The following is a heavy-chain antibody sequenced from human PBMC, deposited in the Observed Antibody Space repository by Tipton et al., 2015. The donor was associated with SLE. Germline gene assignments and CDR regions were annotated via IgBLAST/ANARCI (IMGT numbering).Heavy chain of an antibody. J-gene: IGHJ4*02. V-gene: IGHV4-59*01. D-gene: IGHD4-11*01. CDR1: GGSISSYY. CDR3: ARWAGPTVNFDY. Sequence: TLSLTCTVSGGSISSYYWSWIRQPPGKGLEWIGYIYYSGSTNYNPSLKSRVTISVDTSKNQFSLKLSSVTAADTAVYYCARWAGPTVNFDYWGQGTLGTVSS. CDR2: IYYSGST.